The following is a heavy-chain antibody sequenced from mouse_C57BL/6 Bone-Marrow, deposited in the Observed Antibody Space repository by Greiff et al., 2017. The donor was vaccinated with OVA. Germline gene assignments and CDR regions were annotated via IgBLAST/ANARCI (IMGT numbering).Heavy chain of an antibody. CDR1: GYAFSSSW. J-gene: IGHJ2*01. V-gene: IGHV1-82*01. CDR2: IYPGDGVT. CDR3: AREGWDYDGYDVDFDY. D-gene: IGHD2-3*01. Sequence: SGPELVKPGASVKISCKASGYAFSSSWMNWVKQRPGKGLEWIGRIYPGDGVTNYNGKFKGKATLTAAKSSSTACMQLSSLTSEDSAVYFCAREGWDYDGYDVDFDYWGQGTTLTVSS.